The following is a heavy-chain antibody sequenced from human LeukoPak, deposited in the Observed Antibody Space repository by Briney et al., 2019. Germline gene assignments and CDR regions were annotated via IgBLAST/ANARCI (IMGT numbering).Heavy chain of an antibody. CDR2: MKEDGTEK. V-gene: IGHV3-7*01. CDR3: ARDRGYSNFDY. D-gene: IGHD4-11*01. Sequence: GGSLRLSCAASGFTFSNYWMSWVRQAPGKGLEWVANMKEDGTEKNYVDSVTGRFTTSRDNAQDSVYLQMNSLRAEDTAVYYCARDRGYSNFDYWGQGTLVTVSS. CDR1: GFTFSNYW. J-gene: IGHJ4*02.